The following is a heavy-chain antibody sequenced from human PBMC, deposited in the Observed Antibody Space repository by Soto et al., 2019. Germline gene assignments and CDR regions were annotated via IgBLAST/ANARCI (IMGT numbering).Heavy chain of an antibody. CDR1: EGTFSTYG. D-gene: IGHD3-22*01. Sequence: QVQLVQSGAEVKKPGSSVKVSCKTSEGTFSTYGISWVRQAPGQGLEWMGGIIPIFGTTSYAQKFQGRVTITADESTSTVYMELSSLRSEDTAVYYWASGHANDTSGYQGYWGQGTLVIVSS. V-gene: IGHV1-69*01. CDR2: IIPIFGTT. J-gene: IGHJ4*02. CDR3: ASGHANDTSGYQGY.